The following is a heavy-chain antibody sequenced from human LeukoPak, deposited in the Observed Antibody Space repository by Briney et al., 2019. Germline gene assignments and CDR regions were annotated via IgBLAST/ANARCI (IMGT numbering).Heavy chain of an antibody. J-gene: IGHJ4*02. CDR2: ISYDGSNK. D-gene: IGHD6-13*01. CDR3: ARIRGIPAAGTFDY. V-gene: IGHV3-30-3*01. Sequence: GGSLRLSCAASGFTFSSYAMHWVRQAPGKGLEWVAVISYDGSNKYYADSVKGRFTIPRDNSKNTLYLQMNSLRTEDTAVYYCARIRGIPAAGTFDYWGQGTQVTVSS. CDR1: GFTFSSYA.